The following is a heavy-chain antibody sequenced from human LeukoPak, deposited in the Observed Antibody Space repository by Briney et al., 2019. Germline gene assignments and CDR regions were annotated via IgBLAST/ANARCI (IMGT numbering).Heavy chain of an antibody. CDR3: ARESHDSGPVEMATIDYFDY. CDR1: GFTFSSDW. D-gene: IGHD5-24*01. J-gene: IGHJ4*02. V-gene: IGHV3-74*01. Sequence: GGSLRLSCAASGFTFSSDWMHWVRQAPGKGLVWVSRIKSDGSSTSYADSVKGRFTISRDNAKNSLYLQMNSLRAEDTAVYYCARESHDSGPVEMATIDYFDYWGQGTLVTVSS. CDR2: IKSDGSST.